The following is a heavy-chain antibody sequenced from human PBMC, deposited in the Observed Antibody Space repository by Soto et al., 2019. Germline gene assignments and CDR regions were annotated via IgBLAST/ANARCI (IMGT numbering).Heavy chain of an antibody. D-gene: IGHD3-10*01. CDR3: ATWANYYGSGSYRYYYGMDV. J-gene: IGHJ6*02. CDR2: IIPIFGTA. CDR1: GGTFSSYA. V-gene: IGHV1-69*06. Sequence: GASVKVSCKASGGTFSSYAISWVRQAPGQGLEWMGGIIPIFGTANYAQKFQGRVTITADKFTSTAYMELSSLRSEDTAVYYCATWANYYGSGSYRYYYGMDVWGQGTTVTVSS.